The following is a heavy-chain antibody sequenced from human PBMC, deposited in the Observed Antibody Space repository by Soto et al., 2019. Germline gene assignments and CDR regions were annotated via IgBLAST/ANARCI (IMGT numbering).Heavy chain of an antibody. CDR1: GGSISSSSYY. V-gene: IGHV4-39*01. Sequence: QLQLQESGPGLVKPSETLSLTCTVSGGSISSSSYYWGWIRQPPGKGLEWIGSIYYSGSTYYNPSLKSRVTISVDTSKNQFSLKLSSVTAADTAVYYCARSLYSSSWYGYSLDYWGQGTLVTVSS. CDR3: ARSLYSSSWYGYSLDY. CDR2: IYYSGST. J-gene: IGHJ4*02. D-gene: IGHD6-13*01.